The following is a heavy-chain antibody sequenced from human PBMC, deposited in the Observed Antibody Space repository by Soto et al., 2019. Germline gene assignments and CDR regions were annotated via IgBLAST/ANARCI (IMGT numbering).Heavy chain of an antibody. J-gene: IGHJ4*02. CDR3: AAHDSGGYYAEY. D-gene: IGHD3-22*01. V-gene: IGHV4-39*01. Sequence: QLQLRESGPGLVKPSETLSLTCTVSGDSVTISDYYWGWIRQPPGKGLEWIGSIHYSGSTYYNPSLNSRVTIPRDTSKKQFSLKLTSVTAADAAVYYCAAHDSGGYYAEYWGQGTLVTVSA. CDR2: IHYSGST. CDR1: GDSVTISDYY.